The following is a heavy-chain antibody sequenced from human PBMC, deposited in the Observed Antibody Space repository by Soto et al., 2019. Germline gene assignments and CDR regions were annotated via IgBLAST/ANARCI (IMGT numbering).Heavy chain of an antibody. J-gene: IGHJ5*02. CDR3: ARVRYVSGGLDP. CDR2: IIANYGNT. V-gene: IGHV1-69*06. Sequence: GASVKVSCKASGGTFSSYAISWVRQAPGQGLEWMGGIIANYGNTNYAQKLQGRVTMTADKSTSTAYMELRSLRSDDTAVYYCARVRYVSGGLDPWGQGTLVTVSS. CDR1: GGTFSSYA. D-gene: IGHD2-15*01.